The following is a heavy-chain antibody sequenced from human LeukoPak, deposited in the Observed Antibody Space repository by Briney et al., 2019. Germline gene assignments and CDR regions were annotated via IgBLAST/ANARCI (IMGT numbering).Heavy chain of an antibody. CDR1: GGSISSSSYY. Sequence: SETLSLTCTVSGGSISSSSYYWGWIRQPPGKGLEWIGYMYYSESTNYNPSLKSRVTISVDMSKNQVSLKLSSVTAADTAVYYCARDRVGQQLVGRKYYYYYMDVWGKGTTVTISS. CDR2: MYYSEST. CDR3: ARDRVGQQLVGRKYYYYYMDV. D-gene: IGHD6-13*01. V-gene: IGHV4-61*05. J-gene: IGHJ6*03.